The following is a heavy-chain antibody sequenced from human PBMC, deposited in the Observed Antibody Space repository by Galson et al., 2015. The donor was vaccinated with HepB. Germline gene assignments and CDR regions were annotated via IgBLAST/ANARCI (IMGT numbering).Heavy chain of an antibody. CDR3: ARSRDYCSSTSCYPGGPDY. CDR2: INPNSGGT. V-gene: IGHV1-2*02. Sequence: SVKVSCKASGYTFTGYYMHWVRQAPGQGLEWMGWINPNSGGTNYAQKFQGRVTMTRDTSISTAYMELSRLRSDDTAVYYCARSRDYCSSTSCYPGGPDYWGQGTLVTVSS. CDR1: GYTFTGYY. J-gene: IGHJ4*02. D-gene: IGHD2-2*01.